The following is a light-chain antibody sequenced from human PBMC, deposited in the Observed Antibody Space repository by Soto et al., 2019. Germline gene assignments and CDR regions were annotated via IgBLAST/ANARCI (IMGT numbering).Light chain of an antibody. V-gene: IGKV1-8*01. CDR2: AAS. Sequence: IQMTQSPSSLSASTVDRVTITCRASQGISSYLAWYQQKPGKAPKLLIYAASTLQSGVPSRFSGSGSGTDFTLTISCLQSEDFATYYCQQYYSYPWTFGQGTKVDIK. CDR3: QQYYSYPWT. J-gene: IGKJ1*01. CDR1: QGISSY.